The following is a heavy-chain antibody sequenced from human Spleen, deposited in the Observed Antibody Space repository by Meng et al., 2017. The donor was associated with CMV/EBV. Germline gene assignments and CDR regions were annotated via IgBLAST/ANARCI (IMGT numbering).Heavy chain of an antibody. V-gene: IGHV1-18*04. Sequence: YSVTNDGITWVRQAPGQGLEWVGWISTYNGNTNYAQKSQGRVTLTTDTSSSTAYMELKSLLSDDTAVYYCARGGYQQLSRRWWFDPWGQGTLVTVSS. D-gene: IGHD2-2*01. CDR3: ARGGYQQLSRRWWFDP. CDR2: ISTYNGNT. J-gene: IGHJ5*02. CDR1: YSVTNDG.